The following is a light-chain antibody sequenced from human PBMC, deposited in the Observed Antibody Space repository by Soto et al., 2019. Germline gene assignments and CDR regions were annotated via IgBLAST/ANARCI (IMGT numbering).Light chain of an antibody. V-gene: IGKV1-5*01. CDR1: ESIRTW. CDR2: DAS. Sequence: DIRMTQSPSTLSSSVGDRVARTCRASESIRTWLAWYQHKPGKAPKFLIYDASTLESGVPSRFSGSGSGTQFTLTISSLQPDDFATYYCQQYNNYPRPFGQGTKV. CDR3: QQYNNYPRP. J-gene: IGKJ1*01.